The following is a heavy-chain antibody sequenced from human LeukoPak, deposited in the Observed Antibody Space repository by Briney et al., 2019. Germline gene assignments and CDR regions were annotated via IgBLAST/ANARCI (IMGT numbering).Heavy chain of an antibody. V-gene: IGHV3-21*01. Sequence: PGGSLRLSCAASGFTFSSYSMNWVRQAPGKGLEWVSSISSSSSYIYYADSVKGRFTISRDNAKNSLYLQMNSLRAEDTAVYYCARVARRNYDSSSYYFDYWGQGTLVTVSS. CDR3: ARVARRNYDSSSYYFDY. J-gene: IGHJ4*02. D-gene: IGHD3-22*01. CDR2: ISSSSSYI. CDR1: GFTFSSYS.